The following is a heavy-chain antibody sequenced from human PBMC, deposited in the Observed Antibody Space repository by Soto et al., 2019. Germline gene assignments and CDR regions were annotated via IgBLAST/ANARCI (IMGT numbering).Heavy chain of an antibody. CDR3: ARVRVGATYYYYYGMDV. CDR1: GGSFSGYY. CDR2: INHSGST. D-gene: IGHD1-26*01. J-gene: IGHJ6*02. Sequence: PSETLSLTCAVYGGSFSGYYWSWIRQPPGKGLEWIGEINHSGSTNYNPSLKSRVTISVDTSKNQFSLKLSSVTAADTAVYYCARVRVGATYYYYYGMDVWGQGTTVTVSS. V-gene: IGHV4-34*01.